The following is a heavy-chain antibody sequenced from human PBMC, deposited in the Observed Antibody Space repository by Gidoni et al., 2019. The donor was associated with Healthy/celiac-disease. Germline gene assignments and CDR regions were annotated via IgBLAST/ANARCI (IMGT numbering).Heavy chain of an antibody. D-gene: IGHD6-19*01. CDR2: ISGSGGST. V-gene: IGHV3-23*01. Sequence: VQLFASGGGLVQPGGSMRLSCAASGFTFSRYAMSWVRQAPGNGLAWVSAISGSGGSTYYADTVKSRFTISRDNSKNTLYRQMNSLRAEDTAVYDCAKVLGREEVAGTQYYFDYWGQGTLVTVSS. J-gene: IGHJ4*02. CDR1: GFTFSRYA. CDR3: AKVLGREEVAGTQYYFDY.